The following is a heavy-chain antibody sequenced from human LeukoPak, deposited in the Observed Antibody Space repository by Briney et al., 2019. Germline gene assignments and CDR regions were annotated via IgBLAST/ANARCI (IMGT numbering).Heavy chain of an antibody. D-gene: IGHD6-19*01. J-gene: IGHJ4*02. V-gene: IGHV3-7*01. CDR1: GFTFTTYW. CDR3: AKVRWDNSGWYYLDY. CDR2: INQDGTEK. Sequence: GGSLRLSCAASGFTFTTYWLGWVRQPPGKGLEWVANINQDGTEKYYVDSVKGRFTISRDNAKNSLYLQMNSLRAEDTAVYYCAKVRWDNSGWYYLDYWGQGTLVTVSS.